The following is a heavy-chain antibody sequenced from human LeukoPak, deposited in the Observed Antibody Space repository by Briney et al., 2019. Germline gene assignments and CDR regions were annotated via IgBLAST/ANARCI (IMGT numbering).Heavy chain of an antibody. CDR1: GGSISSSSYY. V-gene: IGHV4-39*01. Sequence: KASETLSLTCTVSGGSISSSSYYWGWIRQPPGKGLEWIGNIYDSGSTYYNASLQSRVTISIDTSKNQFSLRLSSVTAADTAMYYCAKSGGYGLIDYWGQGTLVTVSS. CDR2: IYDSGST. J-gene: IGHJ4*02. D-gene: IGHD1-26*01. CDR3: AKSGGYGLIDY.